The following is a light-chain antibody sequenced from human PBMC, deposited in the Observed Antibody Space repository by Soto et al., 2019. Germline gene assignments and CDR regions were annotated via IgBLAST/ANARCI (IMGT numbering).Light chain of an antibody. Sequence: IVLTQSPGTLSLSPRERATLSCRASQSVSSSYLVWYQQRPGQPPRLLIYGTSTRAAGISDRFSGSGSGTDFTLTIYRLEPGDSAVYYCQQYDTSALTFGGGTKV. CDR3: QQYDTSALT. CDR2: GTS. CDR1: QSVSSSY. J-gene: IGKJ4*01. V-gene: IGKV3-20*01.